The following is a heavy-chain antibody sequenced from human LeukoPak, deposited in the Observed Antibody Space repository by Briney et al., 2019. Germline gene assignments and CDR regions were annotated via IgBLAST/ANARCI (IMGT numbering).Heavy chain of an antibody. D-gene: IGHD1-26*01. CDR3: ARHGGGSYYDTTFDY. Sequence: PSETLSLTCTVSGGSISSSSQYWGWIRQPPGKGLEWIGSIYPSGSTYYNPSLKSRVTISVDMSKNQFSLKVRSVTAADTAVYHCARHGGGSYYDTTFDYWGQGTLVTVSS. J-gene: IGHJ4*02. CDR2: IYPSGST. V-gene: IGHV4-39*01. CDR1: GGSISSSSQY.